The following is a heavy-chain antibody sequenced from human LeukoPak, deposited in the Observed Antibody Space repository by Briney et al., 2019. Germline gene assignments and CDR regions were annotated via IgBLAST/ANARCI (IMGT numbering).Heavy chain of an antibody. CDR3: ARDSGICTGGSCQNSYSGMDV. J-gene: IGHJ6*02. V-gene: IGHV1-69*04. D-gene: IGHD2-15*01. CDR2: IIPILGIA. Sequence: SVKVSCKASGGTFSGYSMTWVRQAAGQGLEWMGRIIPILGIANYAQKFQGRVTITADISTSTVFMELTSLRSEDTAVYYCARDSGICTGGSCQNSYSGMDVRGQGTTVSVSS. CDR1: GGTFSGYS.